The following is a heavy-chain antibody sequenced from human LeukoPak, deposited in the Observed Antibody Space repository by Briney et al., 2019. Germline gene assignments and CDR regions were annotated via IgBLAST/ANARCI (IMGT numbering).Heavy chain of an antibody. D-gene: IGHD3-9*01. J-gene: IGHJ4*02. Sequence: AGGSLRLSCAASGFTVSSNYVSWVRQAPGKGLEWVSVIYSGGSTYYADSVKGRFTISRDNSKNTLYLQMNSLRAEDTAVHYCARGLTTYYDILTGYAFDYWGQGILVTVSS. CDR2: IYSGGST. CDR3: ARGLTTYYDILTGYAFDY. V-gene: IGHV3-53*01. CDR1: GFTVSSNY.